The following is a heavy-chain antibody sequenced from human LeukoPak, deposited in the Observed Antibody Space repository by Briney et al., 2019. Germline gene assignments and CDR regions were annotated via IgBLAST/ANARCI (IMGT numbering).Heavy chain of an antibody. CDR2: IDTNTGKP. V-gene: IGHV7-4-1*02. CDR3: ARDSYCSAGTCYSRVGY. J-gene: IGHJ4*02. D-gene: IGHD2-15*01. Sequence: ASVKVSCKASGYTFTNYPMNWVRQATGQGLEWMGWIDTNTGKPTYAQGFTGRFVFSLDTPVTTAYLQISSLKGEDTAVYYCARDSYCSAGTCYSRVGYWGQGTLVTVSS. CDR1: GYTFTNYP.